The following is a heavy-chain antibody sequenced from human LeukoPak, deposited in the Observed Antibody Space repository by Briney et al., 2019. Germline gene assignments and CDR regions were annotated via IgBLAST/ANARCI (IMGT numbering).Heavy chain of an antibody. Sequence: SETLSLTCTVSGGSISSYYWSWIRQPAGKGLGYIGRIYSSGNTNYNPSLKSRVTMSVDTSKSQFSLLLHSVTAADTAVYCCARVWLSSGSYWYFDFWDRGTLVIVSS. V-gene: IGHV4-4*07. CDR2: IYSSGNT. D-gene: IGHD3-22*01. CDR1: GGSISSYY. CDR3: ARVWLSSGSYWYFDF. J-gene: IGHJ2*01.